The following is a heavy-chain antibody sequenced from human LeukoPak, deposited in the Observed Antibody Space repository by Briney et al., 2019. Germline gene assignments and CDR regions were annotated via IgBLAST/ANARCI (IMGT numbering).Heavy chain of an antibody. D-gene: IGHD3-22*01. V-gene: IGHV4-4*02. CDR1: GGSISSNTW. CDR2: IYHSGST. J-gene: IGHJ3*02. Sequence: SGTLSLTCAVSGGSISSNTWWSWVRQPPGKGLEWIGEIYHSGSTNYNPSLKSRDTISVDKSKNQFSLKLSSVTAADAAVYYCASRMYMTVGNSAFDIWGQGTMVTVSS. CDR3: ASRMYMTVGNSAFDI.